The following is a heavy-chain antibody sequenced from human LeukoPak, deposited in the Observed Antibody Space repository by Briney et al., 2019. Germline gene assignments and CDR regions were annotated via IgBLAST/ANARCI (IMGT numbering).Heavy chain of an antibody. J-gene: IGHJ4*02. Sequence: GRSLRLSCAASGFTFSSYAMHWVRQAPGKGLEWVSSISPSSSTIYYADSVKGRFAISRDNAKNSLSLQMNSLRAEDTAVYYCAKVVPRSYYDSSGSLYFDYWGQGTLVTVSS. CDR1: GFTFSSYA. V-gene: IGHV3-48*04. CDR3: AKVVPRSYYDSSGSLYFDY. CDR2: ISPSSSTI. D-gene: IGHD3-22*01.